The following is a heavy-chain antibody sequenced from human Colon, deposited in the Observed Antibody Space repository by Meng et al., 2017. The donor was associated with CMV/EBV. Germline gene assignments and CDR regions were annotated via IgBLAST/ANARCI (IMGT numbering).Heavy chain of an antibody. J-gene: IGHJ4*02. D-gene: IGHD1-1*01. CDR1: GFTFNDYA. CDR2: IDWNGGSI. CDR3: ARGLAPGVPYNWVLGYFDF. Sequence: SLKISCAASGFTFNDYAMHWVRQAPGKGLEWVSSIDWNGGSISYSDSVRGRFTISRDNAKSSLYLQMSSLMPDDTALYYCARGLAPGVPYNWVLGYFDFWGQGTLVTVSS. V-gene: IGHV3-9*01.